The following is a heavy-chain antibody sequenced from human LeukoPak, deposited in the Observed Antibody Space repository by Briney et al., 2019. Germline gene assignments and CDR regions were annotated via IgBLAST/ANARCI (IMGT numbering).Heavy chain of an antibody. J-gene: IGHJ3*02. Sequence: RRSGTLSCAASGFTFSTYGMHWVRQAPGKGLEWVSYISTSGGTIYYADSVKGRFTISRDNAKNSLYLQMNSLRAEDTSVYFCARDLGGTYYDSSGYPDAFDIWGQGPLVIV. CDR3: ARDLGGTYYDSSGYPDAFDI. CDR2: ISTSGGTI. CDR1: GFTFSTYG. V-gene: IGHV3-48*04. D-gene: IGHD3-22*01.